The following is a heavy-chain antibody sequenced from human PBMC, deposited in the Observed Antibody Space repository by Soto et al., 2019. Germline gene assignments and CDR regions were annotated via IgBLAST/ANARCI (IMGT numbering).Heavy chain of an antibody. CDR3: ARASNYYGRGLSWFDS. V-gene: IGHV1-69*11. J-gene: IGHJ5*01. D-gene: IGHD3-10*01. CDR2: IVPVLGTP. CDR1: GGSFNSHA. Sequence: KVSCKASGGSFNSHAYSWVRRAPGQGLEWMGKIVPVLGTPNSAPKFQARLTITADESTSTVHMEVSRLTSDDTAVYYCARASNYYGRGLSWFDSWGQGTMVTVSS.